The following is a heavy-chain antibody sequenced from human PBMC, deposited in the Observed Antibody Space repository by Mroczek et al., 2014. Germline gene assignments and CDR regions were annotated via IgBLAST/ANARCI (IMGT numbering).Heavy chain of an antibody. V-gene: IGHV3-30-3*01. Sequence: ESGGGVVQPGRSLRLSCAASGFTFSSYAMHWVRQAPGKGLEWVAVISYDGSNKYYADSVKGRFTISRDNSKNTLYLQMNSLRAEDTAVYYCARGCGSYTKLHYYYGMDVWGQGTTVTVSS. CDR1: GFTFSSYA. D-gene: IGHD1-26*01. CDR2: ISYDGSNK. CDR3: ARGCGSYTKLHYYYGMDV. J-gene: IGHJ6*02.